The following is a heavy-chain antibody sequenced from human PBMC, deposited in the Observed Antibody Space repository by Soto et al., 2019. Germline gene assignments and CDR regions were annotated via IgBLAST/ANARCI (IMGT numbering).Heavy chain of an antibody. CDR3: ARDIITVIGGEIYYYFGMGV. Sequence: SETLSLTCAVNGGSFREYYWSWLRQPPGKGLEWIGEINQSGTTHYNPSLKRRINISIDTSKNQFSLNLTSVTAADTATYYCARDIITVIGGEIYYYFGMGVWGQGTTVTVSS. J-gene: IGHJ6*02. V-gene: IGHV4-34*01. D-gene: IGHD3-10*01. CDR2: INQSGTT. CDR1: GGSFREYY.